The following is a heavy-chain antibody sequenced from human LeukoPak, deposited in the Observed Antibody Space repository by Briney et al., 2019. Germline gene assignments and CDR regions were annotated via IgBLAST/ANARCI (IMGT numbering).Heavy chain of an antibody. CDR2: ISSDSSYI. CDR1: GFNFNTYT. V-gene: IGHV3-21*01. D-gene: IGHD4-17*01. Sequence: GGSLRLSCAASGFNFNTYTMNWVRQAPGKGLEWVSSISSDSSYIYYADAVHGRFTVSRDNAKYSLYPQMNSLRAEDTAVYYCVRGSYGAYDYWGQGSLVTVSS. CDR3: VRGSYGAYDY. J-gene: IGHJ4*02.